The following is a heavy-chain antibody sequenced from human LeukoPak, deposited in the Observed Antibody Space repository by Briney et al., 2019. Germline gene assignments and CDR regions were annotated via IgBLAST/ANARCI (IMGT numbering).Heavy chain of an antibody. CDR1: GFTFSSYW. Sequence: QSGGSLRLSCAASGFTFSSYWVSWVRQAPGKGLEWVANIKQDGSEKYYVDSVKGRFTISRDNAKNSLYLQMNSLRAEDTAVYYCARDGPNSGWYGGPFDYWGQGTLVTVSS. CDR3: ARDGPNSGWYGGPFDY. D-gene: IGHD6-19*01. V-gene: IGHV3-7*01. J-gene: IGHJ4*02. CDR2: IKQDGSEK.